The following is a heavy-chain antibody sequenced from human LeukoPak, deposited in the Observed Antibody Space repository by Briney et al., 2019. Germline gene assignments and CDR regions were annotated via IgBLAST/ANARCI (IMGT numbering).Heavy chain of an antibody. V-gene: IGHV4-4*02. Sequence: SGTLSLTCAVSGGSISSSNWWSWVRQPPGKGLEWIGHIYYSGSSNYNPSLKSRVTISVDTSKNQFSLKLSSVTAADTAVYYCASGHYDSSGYVDDYWGQGTLVTVSS. CDR3: ASGHYDSSGYVDDY. CDR1: GGSISSSNW. J-gene: IGHJ4*02. CDR2: IYYSGSS. D-gene: IGHD3-22*01.